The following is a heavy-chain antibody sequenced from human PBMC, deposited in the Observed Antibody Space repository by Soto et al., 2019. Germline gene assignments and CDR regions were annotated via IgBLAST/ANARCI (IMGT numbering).Heavy chain of an antibody. J-gene: IGHJ6*02. CDR2: ISYDGSNK. Sequence: QVQLVESGGGVVQPGRSLRLSCVASGFTFSSYGMHWVRQAPGKGLEWVAVISYDGSNKYYADSVKGRFTIARDNSKNTLYLQMDSLRAEDTAVYSCATDLLGPVRAYGMDVWGQGTTVTVSS. D-gene: IGHD7-27*01. CDR3: ATDLLGPVRAYGMDV. CDR1: GFTFSSYG. V-gene: IGHV3-30*03.